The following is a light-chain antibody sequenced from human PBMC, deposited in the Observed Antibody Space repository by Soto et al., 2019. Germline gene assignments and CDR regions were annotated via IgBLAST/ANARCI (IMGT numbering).Light chain of an antibody. CDR3: LQDFSYPRT. Sequence: DIQMTQSPSTLSASVGDRVTITCRASQSISSWLAWYQQKPGKASKVLIVGASTLQSGVPSRFSGSGSGTDFTLTISSLQPEDSATYYCLQDFSYPRTFGQGTKVDIK. J-gene: IGKJ1*01. CDR1: QSISSW. V-gene: IGKV1-5*01. CDR2: GAS.